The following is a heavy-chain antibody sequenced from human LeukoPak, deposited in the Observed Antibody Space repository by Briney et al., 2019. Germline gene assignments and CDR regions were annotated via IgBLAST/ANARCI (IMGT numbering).Heavy chain of an antibody. Sequence: PSETLSLTCAVYGGSFSGYYWSWIRQPPGKGLEWIGEINHSGSTNYNPSLKSRVTISVDTSKNQFSLKLSPVTAADTAVYYCARGLVSPTRYDSSGYYGPNFDYWGQGTLVTVSS. CDR2: INHSGST. V-gene: IGHV4-34*01. CDR3: ARGLVSPTRYDSSGYYGPNFDY. D-gene: IGHD3-22*01. CDR1: GGSFSGYY. J-gene: IGHJ4*02.